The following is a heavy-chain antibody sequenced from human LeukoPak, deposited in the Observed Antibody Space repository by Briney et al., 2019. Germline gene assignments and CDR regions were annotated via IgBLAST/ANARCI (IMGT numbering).Heavy chain of an antibody. J-gene: IGHJ4*02. Sequence: SETLSLTCTVSGDSIINYYCSWIRQTPGNGLEWIGFIYYTGSTSYNPSLRSRVTMSVDRSKNLFSLNLSSVTAADTAVYYCARRASSYYFDNWSQGTLVTVSS. V-gene: IGHV4-59*01. D-gene: IGHD3-16*02. CDR1: GDSIINYY. CDR2: IYYTGST. CDR3: ARRASSYYFDN.